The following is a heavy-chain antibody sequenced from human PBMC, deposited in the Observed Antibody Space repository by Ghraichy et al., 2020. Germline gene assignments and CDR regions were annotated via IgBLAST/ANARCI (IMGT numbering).Heavy chain of an antibody. D-gene: IGHD3-10*01. V-gene: IGHV3-23*01. Sequence: GGSLRLSCAASGFTFSSYAMSWVRQAPGKGLEWVSAISGSGGSTYYADSVKGRFTISRDNSKNTLYLQMNSLRAEDTAVYYCAKDSGLGIINWYFDLWGRGTLVTVSS. CDR1: GFTFSSYA. CDR2: ISGSGGST. J-gene: IGHJ2*01. CDR3: AKDSGLGIINWYFDL.